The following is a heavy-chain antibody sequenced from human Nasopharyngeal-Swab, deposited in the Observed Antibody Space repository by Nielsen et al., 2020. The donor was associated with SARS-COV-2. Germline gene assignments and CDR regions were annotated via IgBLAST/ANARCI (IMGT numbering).Heavy chain of an antibody. CDR1: GGSFSGYY. Sequence: LRLSCAVYGGSFSGYYWSCIRQPPGKGLEWIGEINHSGSTNYNPSLRSRVTISVDTSKNQFSLKLSSVTAADTAVYYCARDASTGSSWYPKYYYYGMDVWGQGTTVTVSS. CDR2: INHSGST. V-gene: IGHV4-34*01. J-gene: IGHJ6*02. D-gene: IGHD6-13*01. CDR3: ARDASTGSSWYPKYYYYGMDV.